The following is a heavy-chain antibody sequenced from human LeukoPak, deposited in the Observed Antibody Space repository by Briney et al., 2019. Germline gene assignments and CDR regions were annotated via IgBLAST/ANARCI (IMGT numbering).Heavy chain of an antibody. V-gene: IGHV3-74*01. CDR1: GFTFSSYW. D-gene: IGHD2-21*01. Sequence: GGSLRLSCAASGFTFSSYWMHWVRQAPGKGLVWVSRINSDGSSTTYADSVKGRFTISRDNAKNTLYLQMNSLRAEDTAVYYCVRDPNYSENFDYWGQGTLVTVSS. J-gene: IGHJ4*02. CDR3: VRDPNYSENFDY. CDR2: INSDGSST.